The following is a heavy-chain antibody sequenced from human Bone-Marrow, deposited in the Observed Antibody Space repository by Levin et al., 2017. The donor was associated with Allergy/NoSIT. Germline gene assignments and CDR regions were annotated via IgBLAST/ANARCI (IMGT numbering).Heavy chain of an antibody. CDR1: RFVFKNYA. Sequence: GASVKVSCAASRFVFKNYAMNWVRQAPGKGLEWVSSITGGGDTTYYADSVTGRFTISRDNYKNTLSLQMNSLRPEDTAVYYCARDKNTGYAGDYWGQGTLVTVSS. V-gene: IGHV3-23*01. J-gene: IGHJ4*02. D-gene: IGHD5-12*01. CDR2: ITGGGDTT. CDR3: ARDKNTGYAGDY.